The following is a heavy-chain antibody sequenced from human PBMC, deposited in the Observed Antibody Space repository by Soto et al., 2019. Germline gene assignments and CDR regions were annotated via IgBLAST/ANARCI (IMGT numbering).Heavy chain of an antibody. CDR3: ARGGSNDWQVAFDI. CDR2: INHSGSN. D-gene: IGHD3-9*01. Sequence: SETLSLTCVVSGGSFSTYYYNWIRQSPGKGLEWIGEINHSGSNNYSPSLKSRVTMSLDTSKNQFSLKLTSVTAADTAVYYCARGGSNDWQVAFDIWGQGTMVTV. V-gene: IGHV4-34*01. CDR1: GGSFSTYY. J-gene: IGHJ3*02.